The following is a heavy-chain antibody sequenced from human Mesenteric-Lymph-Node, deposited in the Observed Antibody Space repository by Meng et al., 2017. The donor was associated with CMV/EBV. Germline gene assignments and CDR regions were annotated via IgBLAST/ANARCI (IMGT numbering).Heavy chain of an antibody. Sequence: GESLKISCAASGFTLTSQAIHWVRQAPGKGLEWVAVMSFLGGGEYYVDSVKGRFTISRDNSKNTLYLQMDTLRAEDTALYYCAKDGGSSWYGANDYWGQGTLVTVSS. CDR1: GFTLTSQA. V-gene: IGHV3-30-3*01. CDR3: AKDGGSSWYGANDY. J-gene: IGHJ4*02. D-gene: IGHD6-13*01. CDR2: MSFLGGGE.